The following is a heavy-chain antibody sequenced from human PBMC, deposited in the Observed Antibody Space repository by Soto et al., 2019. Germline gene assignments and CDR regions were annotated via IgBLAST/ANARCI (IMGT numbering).Heavy chain of an antibody. D-gene: IGHD3-10*01. CDR3: ARYNYYAAEY. Sequence: PVASLRLSCNGSGYTFAAYWIGWVRQMPGKGLEWMGIIYPGDSDRRYGPSFQGQVTISVDKSINTAYLQWSSLKAADTAMYYCARYNYYAAEYWGQGTLVTVSS. J-gene: IGHJ4*02. CDR2: IYPGDSDR. CDR1: GYTFAAYW. V-gene: IGHV5-51*01.